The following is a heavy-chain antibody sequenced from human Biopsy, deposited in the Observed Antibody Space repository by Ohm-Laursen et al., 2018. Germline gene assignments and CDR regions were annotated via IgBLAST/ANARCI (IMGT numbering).Heavy chain of an antibody. CDR1: GFTFGHYA. CDR3: ARGLSSGWYGYFDV. Sequence: SLRLSCSASGFTFGHYAMHWVRQAPGKGLEWISLIWYDGTNEDYADSVKGRFTISRDNSKNTLYLQINTLTLEDTAFCYCARGLSSGWYGYFDVWGRGTLVTVSS. CDR2: IWYDGTNE. J-gene: IGHJ2*01. V-gene: IGHV3-33*01. D-gene: IGHD6-19*01.